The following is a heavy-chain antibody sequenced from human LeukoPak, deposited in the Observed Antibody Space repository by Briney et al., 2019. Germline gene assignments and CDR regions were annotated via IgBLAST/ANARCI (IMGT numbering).Heavy chain of an antibody. CDR2: IYTSGST. J-gene: IGHJ5*02. CDR1: GGSISSYY. V-gene: IGHV4-4*09. CDR3: ARQKEEEGGCGNRFDP. Sequence: SETLSLNCTVSGGSISSYYWSWIRQPPGKGLEWIGYIYTSGSTNYNPSLKSRVTISVDTSKNQFPLKLSSVTAADTAVYYCARQKEEEGGCGNRFDPWGQGTLVTVSS. D-gene: IGHD6-19*01.